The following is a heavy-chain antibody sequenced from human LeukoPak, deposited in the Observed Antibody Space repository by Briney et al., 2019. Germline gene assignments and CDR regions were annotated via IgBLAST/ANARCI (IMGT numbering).Heavy chain of an antibody. CDR3: ARGRIAARYYYYYGMDV. CDR2: ICTAGDT. V-gene: IGHV3-13*01. J-gene: IGHJ6*02. CDR1: GFTFSSYD. Sequence: GGSLRLSCAASGFTFSSYDMHWVRQATGKGLEWVSAICTAGDTYYPGSVKGRFTISRENAKNSLYLQMNSLRAGDTAVYYCARGRIAARYYYYYGMDVWGQGTTVTVSS. D-gene: IGHD6-6*01.